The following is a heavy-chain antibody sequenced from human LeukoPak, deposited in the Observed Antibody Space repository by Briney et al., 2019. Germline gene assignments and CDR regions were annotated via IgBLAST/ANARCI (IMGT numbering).Heavy chain of an antibody. Sequence: KPSETLSLTCTVPGGSISSSSYYWGWIRQPPGKGLEWIGSIYYSGSTYYNLSLKSRVTISVDTSKNQFSLKLSSVTAADTAVYYCARPTLSYSSSWYTPWYFDYWGQGTLVTVSS. CDR2: IYYSGST. J-gene: IGHJ4*02. V-gene: IGHV4-39*01. CDR3: ARPTLSYSSSWYTPWYFDY. CDR1: GGSISSSSYY. D-gene: IGHD6-13*01.